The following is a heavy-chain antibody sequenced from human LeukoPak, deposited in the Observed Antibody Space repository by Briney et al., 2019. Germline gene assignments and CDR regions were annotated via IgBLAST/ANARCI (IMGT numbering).Heavy chain of an antibody. Sequence: GGSLRLSCAASGFTFSSYWMSWVRQAPGRGLEWVANIKQDGSEKYYVDSVKGRFTISRDNAKNSLYLQMHSLRAEDTAVYYCARDRRGRGRVTYYFDYWGQGTLVTVSS. D-gene: IGHD2-21*02. CDR2: IKQDGSEK. CDR1: GFTFSSYW. J-gene: IGHJ4*02. V-gene: IGHV3-7*01. CDR3: ARDRRGRGRVTYYFDY.